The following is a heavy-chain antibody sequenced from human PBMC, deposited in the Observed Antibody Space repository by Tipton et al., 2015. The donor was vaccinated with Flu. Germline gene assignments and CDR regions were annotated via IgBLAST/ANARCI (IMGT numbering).Heavy chain of an antibody. CDR3: ARREYSSSWYAGPFGP. Sequence: SLRLSCAASGFTFSDYYMSWIRQAPGKGLEWVSYISSSGSTIYYADSVKGRFTISRDNAKNSLYLQMNSPRAEDTAVYYCARREYSSSWYAGPFGPWGQGTLVTVSS. CDR1: GFTFSDYY. D-gene: IGHD6-13*01. J-gene: IGHJ5*02. CDR2: ISSSGSTI. V-gene: IGHV3-11*01.